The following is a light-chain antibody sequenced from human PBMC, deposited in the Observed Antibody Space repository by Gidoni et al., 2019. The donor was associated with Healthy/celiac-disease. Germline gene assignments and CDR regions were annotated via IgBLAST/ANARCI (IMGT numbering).Light chain of an antibody. CDR1: SSDVGGYNY. CDR3: SSFTSSSTLNYV. V-gene: IGLV2-14*03. Sequence: GSPGQSITISCTGTSSDVGGYNYVSWYQQHPGKAPKLMIYDVSNRPSGVSNRFSGSKSGNTASLTISGLQAEDEADYYCSSFTSSSTLNYVFGTGTKVT. CDR2: DVS. J-gene: IGLJ1*01.